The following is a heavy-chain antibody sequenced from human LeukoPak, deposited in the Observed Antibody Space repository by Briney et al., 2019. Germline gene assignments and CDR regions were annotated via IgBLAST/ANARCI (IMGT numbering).Heavy chain of an antibody. J-gene: IGHJ4*02. CDR1: GFTFSSYS. D-gene: IGHD3-9*01. CDR3: AKLGDILTGYPYYFDC. V-gene: IGHV3-21*04. Sequence: GGSLRLSCAASGFTFSSYSMNWVRQAPGKGLEWVSSISSSSSYIYYADSVKGRFTISRDNAKNSLYLQMNSLRAEDTAVYYCAKLGDILTGYPYYFDCWGQGTLVTVSS. CDR2: ISSSSSYI.